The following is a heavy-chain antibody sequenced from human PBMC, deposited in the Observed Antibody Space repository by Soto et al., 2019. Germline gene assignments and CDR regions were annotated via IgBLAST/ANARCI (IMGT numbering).Heavy chain of an antibody. Sequence: MQQVQSGPEVKKPGNSVKVSCKASGFTFSTSAVQWVRQARGQRPEWMGWIVGGSGNTNYAQNSQERVIITRDMSTSTVYMELSSLRSEDTAVYFCAARRSGLYAMDVWGQGTTVTVSS. CDR2: IVGGSGNT. D-gene: IGHD1-26*01. J-gene: IGHJ6*02. V-gene: IGHV1-58*01. CDR1: GFTFSTSA. CDR3: AARRSGLYAMDV.